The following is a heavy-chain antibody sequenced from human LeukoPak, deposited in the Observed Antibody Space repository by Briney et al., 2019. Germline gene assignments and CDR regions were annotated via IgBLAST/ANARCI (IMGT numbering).Heavy chain of an antibody. CDR3: ASSDSSGYRTLPLAY. CDR1: GFTSSDHY. Sequence: GGSLRLSCAASGFTSSDHYMDWVRQAPGKGLEWVGRTRNKANSYTTEYAASVKGRFTISRDDSKNSLYLQMNSLKTEDTVVYYCASSDSSGYRTLPLAYWGQGTLVTVSS. CDR2: TRNKANSYTT. D-gene: IGHD3-22*01. V-gene: IGHV3-72*01. J-gene: IGHJ4*02.